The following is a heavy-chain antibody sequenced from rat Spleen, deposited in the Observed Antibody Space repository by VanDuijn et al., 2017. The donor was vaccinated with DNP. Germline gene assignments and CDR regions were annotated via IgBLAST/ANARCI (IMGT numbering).Heavy chain of an antibody. D-gene: IGHD5-1*01. CDR1: GFTFSDFA. V-gene: IGHV5S10*01. Sequence: EVQLVESGGGLVQPGNSLKLSCAASGFTFSDFAMAWVRQSPKKGLEWVATIIYDDSSTYCRDSVKGRFTISRDNAKSTLYLQMDSLRSEDTATYYCATRELGHWFAYWGQGTLVTVSS. J-gene: IGHJ3*01. CDR3: ATRELGHWFAY. CDR2: IIYDDSST.